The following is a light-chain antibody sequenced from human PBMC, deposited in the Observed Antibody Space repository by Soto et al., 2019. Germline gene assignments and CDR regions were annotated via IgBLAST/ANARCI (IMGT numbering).Light chain of an antibody. V-gene: IGKV1-27*01. CDR2: GAS. CDR3: QYYNTAPSFT. Sequence: DIQMTQSPSSLSASVGDRVTITCRASQGIGNYLAWYQKKPGKVPKLVIHGASTLQSGVPPRFSGIGSGTDFTLTITSLQPEDVAAYYCQYYNTAPSFTFGPGTKVHIK. J-gene: IGKJ3*01. CDR1: QGIGNY.